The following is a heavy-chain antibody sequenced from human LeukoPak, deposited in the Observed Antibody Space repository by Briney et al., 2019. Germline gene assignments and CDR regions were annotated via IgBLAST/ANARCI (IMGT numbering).Heavy chain of an antibody. Sequence: GASVKVSCKASGGTFSSYAISWVRQAPGQGLEWMGRIIPIFGTASYAQKFQGRVTITTDESTSTAYMELSSLRSEDTAVYYCARGPSGSYWVHYFDYWGQGTLVTVSS. CDR2: IIPIFGTA. CDR3: ARGPSGSYWVHYFDY. D-gene: IGHD1-26*01. CDR1: GGTFSSYA. V-gene: IGHV1-69*05. J-gene: IGHJ4*02.